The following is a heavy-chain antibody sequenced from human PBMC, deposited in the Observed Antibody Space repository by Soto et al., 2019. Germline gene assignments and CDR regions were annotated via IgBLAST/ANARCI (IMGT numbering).Heavy chain of an antibody. D-gene: IGHD1-1*01. CDR3: ATGGWNDVY. V-gene: IGHV3-11*05. CDR2: ISGSSSYT. CDR1: GFTFSNCY. Sequence: QVQLVESGGGLVKPGGSLRLSCAASGFTFSNCYLSWIRQAPGKGLEWVSYISGSSSYTNYADSVKGRFTISRDNAKNSLYLQMNSLRAEDTAVYYCATGGWNDVYWGQGTLVTVSS. J-gene: IGHJ4*02.